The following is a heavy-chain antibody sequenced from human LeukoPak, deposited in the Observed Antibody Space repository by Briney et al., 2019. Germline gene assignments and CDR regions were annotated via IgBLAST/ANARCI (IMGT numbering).Heavy chain of an antibody. CDR3: ARAGGYSGYGSFDH. V-gene: IGHV4-59*08. D-gene: IGHD5-12*01. Sequence: KPSETLSLTCTVSGGSISNYFWNWIRQPPGKGLEWIGYFFQSGSAKYNPSLKSRVTLSADTSKNQVSLKLNSVTAADTAVYFCARAGGYSGYGSFDHWGQGILVPVSS. CDR1: GGSISNYF. CDR2: FFQSGSA. J-gene: IGHJ4*02.